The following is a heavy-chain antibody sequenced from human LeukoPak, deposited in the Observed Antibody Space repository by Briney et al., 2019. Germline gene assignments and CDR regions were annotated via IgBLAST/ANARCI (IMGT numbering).Heavy chain of an antibody. Sequence: GASVKVSCKASGGTFSSYAISWVRQAPGQGLEWMGRIIPIFGTANYAQKFQGRVTMTTDTSTSTAYMELRSLRSDDTAVYYCARDLLEAVAGTGYYFDYWGQGTLVTVSS. CDR3: ARDLLEAVAGTGYYFDY. CDR2: IIPIFGTA. CDR1: GGTFSSYA. D-gene: IGHD6-19*01. J-gene: IGHJ4*02. V-gene: IGHV1-69*05.